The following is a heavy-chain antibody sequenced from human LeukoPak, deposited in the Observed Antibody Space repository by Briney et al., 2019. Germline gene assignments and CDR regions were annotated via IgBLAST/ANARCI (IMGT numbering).Heavy chain of an antibody. J-gene: IGHJ4*02. CDR3: ARDVNWGHFNY. V-gene: IGHV3-23*01. D-gene: IGHD7-27*01. Sequence: GGSLRLSCAASGFTFSSYAMSWVRQAPGKGLEWVSAISGSGGSTYYADSVKGRFTISRDNSKNTLYLQMNSLRAEDTAVYYCARDVNWGHFNYWGQGTLVTVSS. CDR2: ISGSGGST. CDR1: GFTFSSYA.